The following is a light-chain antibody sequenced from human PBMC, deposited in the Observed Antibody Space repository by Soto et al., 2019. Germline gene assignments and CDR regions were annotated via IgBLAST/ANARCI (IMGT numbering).Light chain of an antibody. V-gene: IGLV2-14*01. CDR1: SSDIGAYNY. CDR2: EVN. J-gene: IGLJ1*01. CDR3: ASFTTSSTRV. Sequence: QSVLTQPASVSGSPGQSITVSCTGTSSDIGAYNYVSWYQQHPGKAPKLIIYEVNNRPSGLSNRFSGSKSGNTASLTISGLQAEDEADYYCASFTTSSTRVFGTGTKLTVL.